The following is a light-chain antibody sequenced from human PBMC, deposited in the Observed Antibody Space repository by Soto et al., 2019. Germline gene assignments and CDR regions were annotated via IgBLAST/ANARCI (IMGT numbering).Light chain of an antibody. CDR2: YAS. V-gene: IGKV1-27*01. J-gene: IGKJ1*01. Sequence: DIQMTQSPSSLSASTGDRVTITCRASQGIGTFLAWYQQKPGKVPKLLIDYASTLQSGVTSRFKGSGSRTDFTLTISSLQPDEVATNFCQRYDSAPQTFGQGTKVEIK. CDR3: QRYDSAPQT. CDR1: QGIGTF.